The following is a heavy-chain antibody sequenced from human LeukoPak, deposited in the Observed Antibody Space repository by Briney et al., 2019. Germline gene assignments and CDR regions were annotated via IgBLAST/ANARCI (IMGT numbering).Heavy chain of an antibody. CDR3: ARVGIAAAGGFDY. CDR1: GFTFTTYW. Sequence: PGGSLRLSCAASGFTFTTYWMSWVRQAPGKGLEWVANIKQDGSEKYYVDSVKGRFTISRDNAKNSLYLQMNSLRAEDTAVYYCARVGIAAAGGFDYWGQGTLVTVSS. V-gene: IGHV3-7*01. D-gene: IGHD6-13*01. CDR2: IKQDGSEK. J-gene: IGHJ4*02.